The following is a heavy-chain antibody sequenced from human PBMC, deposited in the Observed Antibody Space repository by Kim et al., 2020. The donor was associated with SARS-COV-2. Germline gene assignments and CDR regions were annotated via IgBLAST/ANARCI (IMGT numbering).Heavy chain of an antibody. CDR3: ANTRRSRWYYFDN. Sequence: ADSVKGRLNIPRDNSKNSLYLQMNSLRAEDTAVYYCANTRRSRWYYFDNWGQGTLGTVSS. J-gene: IGHJ4*02. V-gene: IGHV3-23*01. D-gene: IGHD6-13*01.